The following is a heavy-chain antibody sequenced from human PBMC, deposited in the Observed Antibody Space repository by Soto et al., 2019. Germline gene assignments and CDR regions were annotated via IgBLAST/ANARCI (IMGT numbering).Heavy chain of an antibody. Sequence: QVQLQESGPGLVKPSQTLSLTCSVSGGSINSDEYYWSGIRQPPGGGLEWIGHVYYTGSTSYSPSLKSHLTISVDKAKNQFSLRLTSVSAADAAVYYCARDRSNSPDLFDSWCQGTLVDVSS. CDR2: VYYTGST. CDR3: ARDRSNSPDLFDS. J-gene: IGHJ4*02. CDR1: GGSINSDEYY. V-gene: IGHV4-30-4*01. D-gene: IGHD4-4*01.